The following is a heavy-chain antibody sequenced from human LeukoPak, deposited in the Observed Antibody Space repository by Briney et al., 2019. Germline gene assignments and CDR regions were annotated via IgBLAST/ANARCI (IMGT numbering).Heavy chain of an antibody. J-gene: IGHJ4*02. CDR1: GFTFSSYA. D-gene: IGHD3-22*01. Sequence: QPGGSLRLSCSASGFTFSSYAMSWLRQAPGKGLEWVSGITGGGGGTYYADPVKGRCTISRDNSKNTLYMQMNSLRAEDTAVYYVAKDPYSYDCGGLLDYWGQGTLVTVSS. CDR2: ITGGGGGT. CDR3: AKDPYSYDCGGLLDY. V-gene: IGHV3-23*01.